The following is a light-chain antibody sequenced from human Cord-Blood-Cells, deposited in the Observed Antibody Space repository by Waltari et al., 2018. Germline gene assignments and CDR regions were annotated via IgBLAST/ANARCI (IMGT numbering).Light chain of an antibody. CDR3: CSYAGSSTWV. J-gene: IGLJ3*02. CDR1: SSDVGSYNV. V-gene: IGLV2-23*01. Sequence: QSALTQPASLSGSPGQTLTLSSTATSSDVGSYNVVSWYQQHPGKAPKLMIYEGSKRPSGVSNRFSGSKSGNTASLTISGLQAEDEADYYCCSYAGSSTWVFGGGTKLTVL. CDR2: EGS.